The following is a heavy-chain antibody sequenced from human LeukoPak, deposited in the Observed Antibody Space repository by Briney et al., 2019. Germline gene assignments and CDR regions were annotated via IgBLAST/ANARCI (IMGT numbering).Heavy chain of an antibody. CDR1: GFTFSNYA. V-gene: IGHV3-21*01. CDR3: ARVGRTSDAFDI. D-gene: IGHD1-7*01. CDR2: ISSSSSYI. J-gene: IGHJ3*02. Sequence: GGSLRLSCEASGFTFSNYAMSWVRQAPGKGLEWVSSISSSSSYIYYADSVKGRFTISRDNTKNSLYLQMNSLRAEDTAVYYCARVGRTSDAFDIWGQGTIVTVSS.